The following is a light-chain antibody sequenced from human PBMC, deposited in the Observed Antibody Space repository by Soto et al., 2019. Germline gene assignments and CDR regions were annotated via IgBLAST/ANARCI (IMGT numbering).Light chain of an antibody. Sequence: QSVLTQPASVSGSPGQSITISCTGTSSDVGTYNYVSWYQQHPGKAPKVMIYDVSNRPSGVSNRFSGSKSGNMASLTISGLQAEDEADYYCCSYTTSNTYVFGPGTKVTVL. V-gene: IGLV2-14*01. CDR1: SSDVGTYNY. J-gene: IGLJ1*01. CDR3: CSYTTSNTYV. CDR2: DVS.